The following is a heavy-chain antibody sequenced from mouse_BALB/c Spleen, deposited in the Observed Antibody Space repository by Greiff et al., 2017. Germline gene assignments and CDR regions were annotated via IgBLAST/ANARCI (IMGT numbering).Heavy chain of an antibody. V-gene: IGHV1S81*02. CDR2: INPRNGGT. CDR1: GYTFPSYY. Sequence: QVQLQQSGAELVKPGASVKLSCKASGYTFPSYYMSWVKQRPGQGLEWIGEINPRNGGTNYNEKFKSKATLTVDKSSSTAYLQLSSLTSEDSAVYYCTRGGIYGNYYFDYWGQGTTRTVAS. CDR3: TRGGIYGNYYFDY. J-gene: IGHJ2*01. D-gene: IGHD2-1*01.